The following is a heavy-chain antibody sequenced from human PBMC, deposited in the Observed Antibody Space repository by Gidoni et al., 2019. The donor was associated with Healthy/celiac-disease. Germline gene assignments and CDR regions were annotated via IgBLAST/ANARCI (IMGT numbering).Heavy chain of an antibody. Sequence: EVQLLESGGGLVPPGGSLRLSCAASGFTFSSYAMSWVRQAPGKGLEWGSAISGSGGSTYYADSVKGRFTISRDNSKNTLYLQMNSLRAEDTAVYYCAKDPVNNWNYGRGAFDIWGQGTMVTVSS. CDR3: AKDPVNNWNYGRGAFDI. J-gene: IGHJ3*02. D-gene: IGHD1-7*01. V-gene: IGHV3-23*01. CDR2: ISGSGGST. CDR1: GFTFSSYA.